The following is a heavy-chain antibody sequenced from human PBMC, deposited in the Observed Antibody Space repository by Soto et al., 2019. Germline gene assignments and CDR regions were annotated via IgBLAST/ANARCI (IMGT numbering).Heavy chain of an antibody. Sequence: GGSLRLSCAASGFTFSYYAMSWVRQAPGKGLEWVSTIDFNGGETYYADSVKGRFSISRDNSKRTLYLQMNSLRAEDTAVYFCAKVAQGGDILPLDYWGQGTQVTVSS. CDR1: GFTFSYYA. V-gene: IGHV3-23*01. D-gene: IGHD3-9*01. J-gene: IGHJ4*02. CDR3: AKVAQGGDILPLDY. CDR2: IDFNGGET.